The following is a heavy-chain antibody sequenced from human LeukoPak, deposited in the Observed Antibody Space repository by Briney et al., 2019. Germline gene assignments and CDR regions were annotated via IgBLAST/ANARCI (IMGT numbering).Heavy chain of an antibody. J-gene: IGHJ4*02. Sequence: ASVKVSCKASGYTFTSYYMHWVRQAPGQGLEWMGGITPMFGTAKYAQKFQGRVTITAVESMSTAYMELSSLRSEDTAVYYCARGWLAETTVVTPYNYWGQGALVTVSS. V-gene: IGHV1-69*13. CDR2: ITPMFGTA. CDR3: ARGWLAETTVVTPYNY. CDR1: GYTFTSYY. D-gene: IGHD4-23*01.